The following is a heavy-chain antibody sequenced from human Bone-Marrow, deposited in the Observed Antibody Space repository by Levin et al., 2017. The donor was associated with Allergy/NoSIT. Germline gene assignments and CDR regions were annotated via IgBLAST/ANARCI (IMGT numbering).Heavy chain of an antibody. CDR1: GGIFTSYV. Sequence: KISCKSSGGIFTSYVISWVRQAPGQGLEYMGGISTTIGTANYAQKFQGRLTITADEATSTAYMELSSLTSEDTAVYFCARVVGNNVAAAGQAADYWGQGTLLIVSS. D-gene: IGHD6-13*01. V-gene: IGHV1-69*01. CDR3: ARVVGNNVAAAGQAADY. J-gene: IGHJ4*02. CDR2: ISTTIGTA.